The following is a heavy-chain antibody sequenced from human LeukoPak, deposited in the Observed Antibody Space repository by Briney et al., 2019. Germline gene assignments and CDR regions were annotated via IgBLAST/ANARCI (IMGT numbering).Heavy chain of an antibody. CDR1: GFTFSSYG. CDR2: ISSSSSYI. V-gene: IGHV3-21*04. D-gene: IGHD1-26*01. Sequence: SGGSLRLSCAASGFTFSSYGMNWVRQAPGKGLEWVSSISSSSSYIYYADSVKGRFTISRDNAKDSLYVQMNSLRAEDTAVYYCVRVRGSYAFDFWGQGTPVIVSS. CDR3: VRVRGSYAFDF. J-gene: IGHJ4*02.